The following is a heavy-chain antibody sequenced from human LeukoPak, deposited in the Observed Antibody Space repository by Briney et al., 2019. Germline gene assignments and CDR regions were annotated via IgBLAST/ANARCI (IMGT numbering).Heavy chain of an antibody. CDR1: GGSISSSSYY. Sequence: PSETLSLTCTVSGGSISSSSYYWGWIRQPPGKGLEWIGSIYYSGSTYYNPSLKSRVTISVDTSKNQFSLKLSSVTAADTAVYYCARQRSLRNYFDYWGQGTLVTVSS. D-gene: IGHD4-17*01. J-gene: IGHJ4*02. CDR3: ARQRSLRNYFDY. V-gene: IGHV4-39*01. CDR2: IYYSGST.